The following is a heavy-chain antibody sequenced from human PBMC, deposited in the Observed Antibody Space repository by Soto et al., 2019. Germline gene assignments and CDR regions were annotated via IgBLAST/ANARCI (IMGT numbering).Heavy chain of an antibody. V-gene: IGHV3-7*01. CDR2: INQDGSEK. CDR3: ARDHSG. J-gene: IGHJ4*02. CDR1: GFTFSSYW. Sequence: LRLSCAASGFTFSSYWMSWVRQTPGKGLEWVANINQDGSEKYHVDSVKGRFTVSRDNAKNSLFLQMSSLRSEDTGVYYCARDHSGWDQGTLVTVSS. D-gene: IGHD3-10*01.